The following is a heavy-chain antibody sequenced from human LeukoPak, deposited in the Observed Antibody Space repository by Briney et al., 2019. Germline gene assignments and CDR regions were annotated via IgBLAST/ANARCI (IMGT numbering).Heavy chain of an antibody. CDR1: GFTFSSYS. Sequence: GGSLRLSCAASGFTFSSYSMNWVRQAPGKGLGWVSYISSSSSTIYYADSVKGRFTISRDNSKNTLYLQMNSLRADDTAVYYCAKEIYGDSTGGRFQHWGQGTLVTVSS. CDR3: AKEIYGDSTGGRFQH. D-gene: IGHD4-17*01. CDR2: ISSSSSTI. V-gene: IGHV3-48*01. J-gene: IGHJ1*01.